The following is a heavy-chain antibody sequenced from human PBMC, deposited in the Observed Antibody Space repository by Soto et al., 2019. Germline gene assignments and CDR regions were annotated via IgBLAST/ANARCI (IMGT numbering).Heavy chain of an antibody. Sequence: PSETLSLTCTVSGGSLSSYYWSWIRQPPGKGLEWIGYIYYSGSTNYNPSLKSRVTISVDTSKNQFSLKLSSVTAADTAVYYCARRYGGTHDYWGQGTLFTVSS. CDR2: IYYSGST. CDR3: ARRYGGTHDY. CDR1: GGSLSSYY. D-gene: IGHD4-17*01. J-gene: IGHJ4*02. V-gene: IGHV4-59*08.